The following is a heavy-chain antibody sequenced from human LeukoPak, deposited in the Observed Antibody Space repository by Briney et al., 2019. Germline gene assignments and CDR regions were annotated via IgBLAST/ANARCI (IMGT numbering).Heavy chain of an antibody. J-gene: IGHJ5*02. CDR1: GHSFTTYW. CDR2: IYPGDSDA. CDR3: ARQITFGGVEFDP. D-gene: IGHD3-16*01. Sequence: GESLKISCKGSGHSFTTYWIGWVRQMPGKGLEWMGIIYPGDSDARYGPSFQGQVTISVDKSINTAYLQWSSLKASDTAMYYCARQITFGGVEFDPWGQGTLVTVSS. V-gene: IGHV5-51*01.